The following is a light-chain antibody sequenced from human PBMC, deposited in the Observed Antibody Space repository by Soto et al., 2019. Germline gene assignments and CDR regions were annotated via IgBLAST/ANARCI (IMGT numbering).Light chain of an antibody. CDR3: QQYNSWWK. V-gene: IGKV1-5*03. Sequence: DIQMTQSPSTLSASVVDRVTLTFRASQSISNWLAWYQQKPGKAPKLLIYKASSLESGVPSRFSGSGSGTEFTLTISSLQPDDFATYYCQQYNSWWKFGQGTKVDIK. CDR2: KAS. J-gene: IGKJ1*01. CDR1: QSISNW.